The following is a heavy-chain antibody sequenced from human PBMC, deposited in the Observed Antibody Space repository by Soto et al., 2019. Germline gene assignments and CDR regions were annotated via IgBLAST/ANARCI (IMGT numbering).Heavy chain of an antibody. D-gene: IGHD3-3*01. CDR1: GFTFSSYG. CDR2: ISYDGSNK. CDR3: AKTTIFGSYGMDV. Sequence: GGSLRLSCAASGFTFSSYGMHWVRQAPGKGLEWVAVISYDGSNKYYADSVKGRFTISRDNSKNTLYMQMNSLRAEDTAVYYCAKTTIFGSYGMDVWGQGTPVTVYS. V-gene: IGHV3-30*18. J-gene: IGHJ6*02.